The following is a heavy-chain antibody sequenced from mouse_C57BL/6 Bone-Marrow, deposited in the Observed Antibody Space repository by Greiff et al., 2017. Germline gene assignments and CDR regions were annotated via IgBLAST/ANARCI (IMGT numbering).Heavy chain of an antibody. CDR2: IDPSVSYT. D-gene: IGHD2-3*01. J-gene: IGHJ2*01. Sequence: QVQLQQPGAELVRPGTSVKLSCKASGYTFTSYWMHWVKQRPGQGLEWIGVIDPSVSYTNYNQKFKGKATLTVDTSSSTAYMQLSSLTSEDSAVYYCARDGYYDYFDYWGQGTTLTVSS. CDR1: GYTFTSYW. V-gene: IGHV1-59*01. CDR3: ARDGYYDYFDY.